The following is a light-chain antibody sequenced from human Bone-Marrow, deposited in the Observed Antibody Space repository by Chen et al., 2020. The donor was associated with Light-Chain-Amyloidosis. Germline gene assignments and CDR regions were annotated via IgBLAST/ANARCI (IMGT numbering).Light chain of an antibody. CDR3: QSADSSGTYEVI. V-gene: IGLV3-25*03. J-gene: IGLJ2*01. Sequence: SSELTQPPSVSVSPGQTASITCSGDDLPTKYAYWYQQKPGQAPVLVIHRDTERPSGISERFSGSRAGTTATLTISGVQGEDEADYHCQSADSSGTYEVIFGGGTKLTVL. CDR1: DLPTKY. CDR2: RDT.